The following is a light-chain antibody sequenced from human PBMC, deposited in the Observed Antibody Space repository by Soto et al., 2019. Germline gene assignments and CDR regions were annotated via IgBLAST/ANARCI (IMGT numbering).Light chain of an antibody. Sequence: DIQMTQSPSTLSASVGDRVTITCRASQSISTWLAWYQQKPGKAPKLLIYKASSLESGVPSRFSGSGSGTEFTLTISSLQFDDFATYYCHQYNSYSTFGQGNKLEIK. CDR2: KAS. CDR3: HQYNSYST. CDR1: QSISTW. J-gene: IGKJ2*01. V-gene: IGKV1-5*03.